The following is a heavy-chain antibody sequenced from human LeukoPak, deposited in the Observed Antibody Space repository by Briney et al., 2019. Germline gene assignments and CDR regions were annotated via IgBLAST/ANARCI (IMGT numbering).Heavy chain of an antibody. CDR1: GFTFSNYA. J-gene: IGHJ3*02. Sequence: GGSLRLSCAASGFTFSNYAMSWVRQAPGKGLEWVSSISTSSSYINYADSVKGRFTISRDNAKKSLYLQMNSLRADDTALYYCARGASVVPGIDNAFDIWGQGTMVTVSS. D-gene: IGHD6-19*01. CDR3: ARGASVVPGIDNAFDI. V-gene: IGHV3-21*01. CDR2: ISTSSSYI.